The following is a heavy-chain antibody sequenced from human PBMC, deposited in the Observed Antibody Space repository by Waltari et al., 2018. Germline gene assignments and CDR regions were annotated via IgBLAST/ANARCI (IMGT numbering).Heavy chain of an antibody. CDR2: INNDGTTT. J-gene: IGHJ5*02. CDR1: GFTFSDHW. D-gene: IGHD3-22*01. V-gene: IGHV3-74*02. Sequence: EMQLVESGGGLVQPGGSLRLSCIASGFTFSDHWMNWVRQDPGKVLGWGSLINNDGTTTIYADSVKGRFTISRDNAENTLYLQMNSLRAEDTAVYYCVRIYFESSGHKLSWGQGTLVTVSS. CDR3: VRIYFESSGHKLS.